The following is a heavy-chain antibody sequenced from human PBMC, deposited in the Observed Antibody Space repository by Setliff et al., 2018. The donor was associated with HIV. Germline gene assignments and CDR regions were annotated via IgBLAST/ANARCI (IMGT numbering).Heavy chain of an antibody. V-gene: IGHV4-61*02. J-gene: IGHJ3*02. CDR1: GDSISSGGYY. D-gene: IGHD6-19*01. CDR3: TRQSPVAGSGAFDI. CDR2: IYTSGNTNYHPST. Sequence: PSETLSLTCTVSGDSISSGGYYWSWIRQPAGQGLEWIGRIYTSGNTNYHPSTNYNPSLKSRITISLETSRNQFSLRVTSVTATDTAVYYCTRQSPVAGSGAFDIWGQGTMVTVSS.